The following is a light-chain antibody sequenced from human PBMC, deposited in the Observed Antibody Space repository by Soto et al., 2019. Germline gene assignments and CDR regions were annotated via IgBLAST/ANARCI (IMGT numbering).Light chain of an antibody. J-gene: IGKJ2*01. CDR3: QQYSSSPRT. CDR1: QSVSSTY. V-gene: IGKV3-20*01. CDR2: GAS. Sequence: EIVLTQSPGTLSLSQGDRATLSCRASQSVSSTYLAWYQQKPGQAPRLLIYGASSRATAIPDRFSGSGSGTDFTHTISRLEPENFEVYNCQQYSSSPRTFGQGTKLEIK.